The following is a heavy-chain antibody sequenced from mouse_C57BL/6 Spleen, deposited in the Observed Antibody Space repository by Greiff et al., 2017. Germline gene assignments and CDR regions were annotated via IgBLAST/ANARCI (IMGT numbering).Heavy chain of an antibody. CDR2: INYDGSST. J-gene: IGHJ4*01. D-gene: IGHD1-1*01. Sequence: DVHLVESEGGLVQPGSSMKLSCTASGFTFSDYYMAWVRQVPEKGLEWVANINYDGSSTYYLDSLKSRFIISRDNAKNILYLQMSSLKSEDTATYYCAREGHYYGSSSYAMDYWGQGTSVTVSS. CDR1: GFTFSDYY. V-gene: IGHV5-16*01. CDR3: AREGHYYGSSSYAMDY.